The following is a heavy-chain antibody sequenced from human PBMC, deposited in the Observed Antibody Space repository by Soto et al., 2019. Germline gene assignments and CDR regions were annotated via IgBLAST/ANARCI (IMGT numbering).Heavy chain of an antibody. V-gene: IGHV3-23*01. Sequence: EVQLLESGGGLVQPGGSLRLSCAASRFMFSRYAMSWVRQAPGKGLEWVSGISGSGGSTWYADSVKGRFTISRDNSKNMVYLQMNSLRVVDTAQYFCVKEWTPRRAFDSWGQGTQVTVSS. J-gene: IGHJ4*02. CDR3: VKEWTPRRAFDS. CDR2: ISGSGGST. CDR1: RFMFSRYA. D-gene: IGHD5-12*01.